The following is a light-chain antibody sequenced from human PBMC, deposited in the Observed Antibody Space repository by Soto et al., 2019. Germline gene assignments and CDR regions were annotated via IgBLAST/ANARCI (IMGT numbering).Light chain of an antibody. CDR1: QGISTY. V-gene: IGKV1-9*01. Sequence: DIQLTQSPSFLSASIGDRVTITCRASQGISTYLAWYQQKPGKAPKLLMYDASTLQSGVPSRFSGSGSGTEFTLTISNLQPEEFATYYCQQLNSCPTFGPGTKVDIK. CDR2: DAS. J-gene: IGKJ3*01. CDR3: QQLNSCPT.